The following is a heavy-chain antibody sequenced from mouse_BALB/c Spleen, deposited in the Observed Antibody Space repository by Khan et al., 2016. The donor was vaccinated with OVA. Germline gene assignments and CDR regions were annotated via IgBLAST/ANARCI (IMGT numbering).Heavy chain of an antibody. CDR1: GFSLTNYG. Sequence: QVQLKESGPGLVAPSQSLSITCTISGFSLTNYGIHWVRQPPGKGLEWVVVIWSDGSTTYNSALKSRLTISKDNSKSQVFLKMNSLQTDDTAMYFCARQPYYHYNIMDYWGQGTSVTGSS. V-gene: IGHV2-6-1*01. CDR3: ARQPYYHYNIMDY. CDR2: IWSDGST. J-gene: IGHJ4*01. D-gene: IGHD2-10*01.